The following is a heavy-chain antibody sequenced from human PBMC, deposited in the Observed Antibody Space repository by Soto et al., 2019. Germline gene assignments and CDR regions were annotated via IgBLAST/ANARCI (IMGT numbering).Heavy chain of an antibody. V-gene: IGHV3-48*03. J-gene: IGHJ4*02. CDR1: GFTFSSYE. CDR3: ARDRAYCGGDCYSSIDY. D-gene: IGHD2-21*02. Sequence: GGSLRLSCAASGFTFSSYEMNWVRQAPGKGLEWVSYISSSGSTIYYADSVKGRFTISRDNAKNSLYLQMNSLRAEDTAVYYCARDRAYCGGDCYSSIDYWGQGTLVTVYS. CDR2: ISSSGSTI.